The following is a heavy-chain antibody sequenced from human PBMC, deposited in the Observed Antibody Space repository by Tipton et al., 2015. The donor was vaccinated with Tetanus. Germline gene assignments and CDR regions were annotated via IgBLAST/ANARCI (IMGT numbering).Heavy chain of an antibody. CDR1: GVSVMSGEYF. D-gene: IGHD1-26*01. CDR2: TQFSGGT. Sequence: TLSLTCTVSGVSVMSGEYFWSWVRHLPGKGLEAIGNTQFSGGTYYDPSLKSRATISIDMSKNQFSLKLTSVTAADTAVYFCANHPGAKTQFDYWGQGTLVTVSS. CDR3: ANHPGAKTQFDY. V-gene: IGHV4-31*03. J-gene: IGHJ4*02.